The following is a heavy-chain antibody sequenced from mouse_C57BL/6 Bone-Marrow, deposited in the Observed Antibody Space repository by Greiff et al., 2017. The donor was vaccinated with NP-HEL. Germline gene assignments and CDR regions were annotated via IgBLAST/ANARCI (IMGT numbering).Heavy chain of an antibody. CDR1: GYTFTSYW. D-gene: IGHD1-1*01. J-gene: IGHJ2*01. V-gene: IGHV1-59*01. CDR2: IDPSDSYT. CDR3: ASHYYGSSKGY. Sequence: VQLQQPGAELVRPGTSVKLSCKASGYTFTSYWMHWVKQRPGQGLEWIGVIDPSDSYTNYNQKFKGKATLTVDTSSSTAYMQLSSLTSEDSAVYYCASHYYGSSKGYWGQGTTLTVSS.